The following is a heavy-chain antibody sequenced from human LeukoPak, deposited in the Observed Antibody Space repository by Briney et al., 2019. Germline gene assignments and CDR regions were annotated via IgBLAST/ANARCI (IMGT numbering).Heavy chain of an antibody. CDR3: ASHRRSHGSEY. Sequence: SETLSLTCSVSGGSFEHVFWSWIRLPPGEGRGWIGYVYYSGSTDYSPSLKSRLTTSADTSKNQFSLKLSAATAADTAVYYCASHRRSHGSEYWGQGTLVTVSS. CDR2: VYYSGST. J-gene: IGHJ4*02. V-gene: IGHV4-59*13. D-gene: IGHD3-10*01. CDR1: GGSFEHVF.